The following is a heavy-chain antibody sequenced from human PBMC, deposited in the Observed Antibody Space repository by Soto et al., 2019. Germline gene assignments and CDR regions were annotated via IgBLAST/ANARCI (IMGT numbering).Heavy chain of an antibody. Sequence: KTSETLSLTCTVSGGSISSGDYYWGWIRQPPGKGLEWIGYIYYSGSTYYNPSLKSRVTISVDTSKNQFSLKLSSVTAADTAVYYCARDRPYYYDAFDIWGQGTMVTVSS. J-gene: IGHJ3*02. CDR2: IYYSGST. D-gene: IGHD3-22*01. CDR3: ARDRPYYYDAFDI. CDR1: GGSISSGDYY. V-gene: IGHV4-30-4*01.